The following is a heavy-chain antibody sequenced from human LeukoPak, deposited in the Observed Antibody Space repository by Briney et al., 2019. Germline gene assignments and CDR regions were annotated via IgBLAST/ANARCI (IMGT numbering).Heavy chain of an antibody. CDR2: IYTSGST. Sequence: PSKTLSLTCTVSGGSISSYYWSWIRQPAGKGLEWIGRIYTSGSTNYNPSLKSRVTMSVDTSKNQFSLKLSSVTAADTAVYYCARDRAGTTRGYFDYWGQGTLVTVSS. D-gene: IGHD1-1*01. V-gene: IGHV4-4*07. CDR1: GGSISSYY. J-gene: IGHJ4*02. CDR3: ARDRAGTTRGYFDY.